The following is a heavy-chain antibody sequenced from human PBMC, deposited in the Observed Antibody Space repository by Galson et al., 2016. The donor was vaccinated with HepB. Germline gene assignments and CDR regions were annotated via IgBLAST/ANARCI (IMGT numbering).Heavy chain of an antibody. CDR3: ARDVSPYASPPDN. J-gene: IGHJ4*02. CDR1: GFTYSSYS. V-gene: IGHV3-48*02. Sequence: SLRLSCAASGFTYSSYSMNWVRQAPGKGLEWVSYIGDTGSRIYYEDSAKGRFTISRDNAKNSVYPQMNSLRDDDTAVYYCARDVSPYASPPDNWGQGTLVGVSS. CDR2: IGDTGSRI. D-gene: IGHD2-2*01.